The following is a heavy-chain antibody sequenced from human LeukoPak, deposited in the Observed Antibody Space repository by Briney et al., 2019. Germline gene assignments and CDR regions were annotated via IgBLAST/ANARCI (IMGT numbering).Heavy chain of an antibody. Sequence: GESLKISCKGSGYSFTSYWIGWVRQMPGKGLEWMGIIYPGDSDTTYSPSFQGQVTISADKSISTAYLQWSSLKASDTAMYYCARRGYDSSGYRDAFDIWGQGTMVTVSS. V-gene: IGHV5-51*01. CDR2: IYPGDSDT. CDR1: GYSFTSYW. CDR3: ARRGYDSSGYRDAFDI. J-gene: IGHJ3*02. D-gene: IGHD3-22*01.